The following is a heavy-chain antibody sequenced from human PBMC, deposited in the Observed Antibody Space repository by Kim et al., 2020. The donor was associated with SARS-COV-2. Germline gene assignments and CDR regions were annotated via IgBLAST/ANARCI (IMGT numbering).Heavy chain of an antibody. D-gene: IGHD5-18*01. CDR3: ARVFAYSIDY. CDR1: GFTFSSFV. Sequence: GGSLRLSCAASGFTFSSFVMTWVRQAPGKGLEWVALIWFDASNEYYADSVKGRFSISRDNSKNTLYLQMNSLRAEDTAVYYCARVFAYSIDYWGQGPVVTVSS. CDR2: IWFDASNE. J-gene: IGHJ4*02. V-gene: IGHV3-33*01.